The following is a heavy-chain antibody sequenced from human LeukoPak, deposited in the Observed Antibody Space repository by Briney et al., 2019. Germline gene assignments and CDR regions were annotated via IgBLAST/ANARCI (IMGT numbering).Heavy chain of an antibody. CDR3: ARSRVYPFGFRYYFVY. Sequence: SETLSLTCAVYGGSFSGYYWSWIRQPPGKGLEWIGEINHSGSTNYNPSLRSRVTISVDTSKNQFSLKLSSATAADTAVYYCARSRVYPFGFRYYFVYWGQGTLVTVSS. CDR2: INHSGST. CDR1: GGSFSGYY. J-gene: IGHJ4*02. V-gene: IGHV4-34*01. D-gene: IGHD5/OR15-5a*01.